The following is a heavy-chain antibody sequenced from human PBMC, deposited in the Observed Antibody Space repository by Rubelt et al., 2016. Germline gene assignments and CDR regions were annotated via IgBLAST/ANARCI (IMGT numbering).Heavy chain of an antibody. J-gene: IGHJ4*01. CDR1: GGSISSGGYA. Sequence: SLTCAVSGGSISSGGYAWSWIRQAPGKGLEWIGYIYYSGSTNYNPSLMSRVTMSVDTSKNQFSLRLSSVTAADTAVYYCARWDVDYLDYWGQGTLVTVSS. D-gene: IGHD1-26*01. CDR3: ARWDVDYLDY. CDR2: IYYSGST. V-gene: IGHV4-61*08.